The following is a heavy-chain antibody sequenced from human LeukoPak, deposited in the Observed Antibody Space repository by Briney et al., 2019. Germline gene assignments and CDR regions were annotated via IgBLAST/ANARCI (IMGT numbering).Heavy chain of an antibody. CDR3: ARDRRSYMDV. CDR1: GGSISSGSYY. CDR2: IYTSGST. J-gene: IGHJ6*03. Sequence: SQTLSLTCTVPGGSISSGSYYWSWIRQPAGKGLEWIGRIYTSGSTNYNPSLKSRVTMSVDTSKNQFSLKLSSVTAADTAVYYCARDRRSYMDVWGKGTTVTVSS. V-gene: IGHV4-61*02.